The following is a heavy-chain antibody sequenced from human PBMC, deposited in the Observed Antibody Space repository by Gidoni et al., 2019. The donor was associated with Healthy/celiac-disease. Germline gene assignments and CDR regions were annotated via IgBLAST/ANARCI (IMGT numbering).Heavy chain of an antibody. D-gene: IGHD6-6*01. Sequence: QVQLQESGPGLVKPSQTLSLTCTVSGGSIRSGGYYWSWIRQHPGKGLEWIGYIYYSGSTYYNPSLKSRVTISVDTSKNQFSLKLSSVTAADTAVYYCAREPPLEYSSSLSSGAIDYWGQGTLVTVSS. CDR3: AREPPLEYSSSLSSGAIDY. CDR2: IYYSGST. J-gene: IGHJ4*02. V-gene: IGHV4-31*03. CDR1: GGSIRSGGYY.